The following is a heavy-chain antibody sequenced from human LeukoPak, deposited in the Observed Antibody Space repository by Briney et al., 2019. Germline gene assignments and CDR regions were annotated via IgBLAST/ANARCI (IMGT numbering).Heavy chain of an antibody. Sequence: GGSLRLSCAASGFPPSSYAMHWVRQAPGKGLEYVSAISSNGGSTSYANSVKGRFTISRDNSKNTLYLQMGSLRAEDMAVYYCARSSIVVVSILDYWGQGTLVTVSS. CDR3: ARSSIVVVSILDY. V-gene: IGHV3-64*01. D-gene: IGHD2-2*01. J-gene: IGHJ4*02. CDR2: ISSNGGST. CDR1: GFPPSSYA.